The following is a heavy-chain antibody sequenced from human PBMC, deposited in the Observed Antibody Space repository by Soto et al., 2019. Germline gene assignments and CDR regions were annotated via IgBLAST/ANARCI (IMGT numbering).Heavy chain of an antibody. J-gene: IGHJ4*02. V-gene: IGHV4-34*01. Sequence: PSETLSLTCAVYGGSFSGYYWSWIRQPPGKGLEWIGEINHSGSTNYNPSLKSRVTISVDTSKNQFSLKLSSVTAADTAVYYCARAYSSGWYGYWGQGTLVTVSS. CDR2: INHSGST. D-gene: IGHD6-19*01. CDR3: ARAYSSGWYGY. CDR1: GGSFSGYY.